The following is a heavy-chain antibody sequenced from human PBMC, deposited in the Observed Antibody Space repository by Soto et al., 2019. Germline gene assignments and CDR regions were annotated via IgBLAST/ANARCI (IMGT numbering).Heavy chain of an antibody. Sequence: ASVKVSCKASGGTFSSYAISWVRQAPGQGLEWMGGIIPIFGIANYAQKFQGRVTITEDKSTSTADMQLSSLRSEDTAVYYCARPRNGCAHYYDSSGYYYFDYWGQGTRVTVSS. J-gene: IGHJ4*02. D-gene: IGHD3-22*01. V-gene: IGHV1-69*10. CDR1: GGTFSSYA. CDR3: ARPRNGCAHYYDSSGYYYFDY. CDR2: IIPIFGIA.